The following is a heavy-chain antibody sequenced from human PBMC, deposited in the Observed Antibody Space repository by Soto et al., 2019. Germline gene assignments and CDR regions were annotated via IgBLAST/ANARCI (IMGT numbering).Heavy chain of an antibody. CDR3: ARSPLYYYDSSGYSFDY. CDR1: GYTFTGYY. CDR2: INPNSGGT. J-gene: IGHJ4*02. D-gene: IGHD3-22*01. V-gene: IGHV1-2*04. Sequence: ASVKVSCKASGYTFTGYYMHWVRQAPGQGLEWMGWINPNSGGTNYAQKFQGWVTMTRDTSISTAYMELSRLRSDDTAVYYCARSPLYYYDSSGYSFDYWGQGTPVTVSS.